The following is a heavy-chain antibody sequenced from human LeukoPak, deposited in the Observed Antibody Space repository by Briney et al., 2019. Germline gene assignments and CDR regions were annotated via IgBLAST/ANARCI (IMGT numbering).Heavy chain of an antibody. CDR2: INTGNGNT. CDR3: ARVLAVAAYAFDI. Sequence: ASVKVSCKASGYTFTSYAMHWVRQAPGQRLEWMGWINTGNGNTKYSQKFQGRVTITRDTSASTAYMELSSLRSEDTAVYYCARVLAVAAYAFDIWGQGTMVTVSS. D-gene: IGHD6-19*01. CDR1: GYTFTSYA. V-gene: IGHV1-3*04. J-gene: IGHJ3*02.